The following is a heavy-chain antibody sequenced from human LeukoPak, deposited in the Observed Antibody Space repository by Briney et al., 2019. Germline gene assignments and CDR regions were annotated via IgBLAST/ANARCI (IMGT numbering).Heavy chain of an antibody. CDR1: GGSISSYY. Sequence: PSETLSLTCTVSGGSISSYYWSWIRQPPGKGLEWIGYIYYSGSTNYNPSLKSRVTISVDTSKNQFSLKLSSVTAADTAVYYCARAEPDYYDSSEPLFDPWGQGTLATVSS. V-gene: IGHV4-59*01. J-gene: IGHJ5*02. CDR3: ARAEPDYYDSSEPLFDP. D-gene: IGHD3-22*01. CDR2: IYYSGST.